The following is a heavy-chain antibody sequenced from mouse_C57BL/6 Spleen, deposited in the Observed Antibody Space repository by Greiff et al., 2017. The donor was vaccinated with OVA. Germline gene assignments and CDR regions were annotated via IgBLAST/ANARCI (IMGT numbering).Heavy chain of an antibody. CDR2: INPGSGGT. CDR3: ARGGEGPMDY. CDR1: GYAFTNYL. Sequence: QVQLKESGAELVRPGTSVKVSCKASGYAFTNYLIEWVKQRPGQGLEWIGVINPGSGGTNYNEKFKGKATLTADKSSSTAYMQLSSLTSEDSAVYFCARGGEGPMDYWGQGTSVTVSS. V-gene: IGHV1-54*01. J-gene: IGHJ4*01.